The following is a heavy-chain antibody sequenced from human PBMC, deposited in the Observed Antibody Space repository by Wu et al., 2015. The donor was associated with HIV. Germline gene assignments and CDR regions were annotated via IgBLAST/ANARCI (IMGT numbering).Heavy chain of an antibody. Sequence: QVQLVQSGAEVKKPGASVKVSCKASGYTFTSYGISWVRQAPGQGLEWMGWISAYNGNTNYAQKLQGRVTMTTDTSTSTAYMELRSLRSDDTAVYYCARDSMVRGVYYYYGMDVWGQGTTVTVSS. CDR2: ISAYNGNT. CDR1: GYTFTSYG. D-gene: IGHD3-10*01. V-gene: IGHV1-18*01. CDR3: ARDSMVRGVYYYYGMDV. J-gene: IGHJ6*02.